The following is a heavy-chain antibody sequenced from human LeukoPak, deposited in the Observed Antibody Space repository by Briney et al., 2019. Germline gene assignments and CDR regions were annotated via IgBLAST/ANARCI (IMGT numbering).Heavy chain of an antibody. CDR1: GFTFYNYG. D-gene: IGHD5-18*01. Sequence: GGSLRLSCAASGFTFYNYGMHWVRQAPGKGLEWVAVISHDGGNIHYGDSVKGRFTISRDNSKNTLYLQMNSLRVEDTAVYYCARADLDTAMVTHFDYWGQGTLVTVSS. CDR2: ISHDGGNI. J-gene: IGHJ4*02. CDR3: ARADLDTAMVTHFDY. V-gene: IGHV3-30*03.